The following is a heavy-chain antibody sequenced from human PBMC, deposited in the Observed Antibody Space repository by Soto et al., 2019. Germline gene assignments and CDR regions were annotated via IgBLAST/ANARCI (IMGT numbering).Heavy chain of an antibody. CDR3: AISSGPGPN. J-gene: IGHJ4*02. CDR1: GFTFSSYA. D-gene: IGHD6-19*01. V-gene: IGHV3-30-3*01. CDR2: ISYDGSNK. Sequence: RLSCAASGFTFSSYAMHWVRQAPGKGLEWVAVISYDGSNKYYADSVKGRFTISRDNSKNTLYLQMNSLRAEDTAVYYCAISSGPGPNWGQGTLVTVS.